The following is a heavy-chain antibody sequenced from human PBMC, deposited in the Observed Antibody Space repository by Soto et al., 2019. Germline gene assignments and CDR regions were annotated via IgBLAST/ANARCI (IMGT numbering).Heavy chain of an antibody. CDR2: VYPCDSDS. CDR1: GYIFTNYW. CDR3: ARSRDYYYGVDV. J-gene: IGHJ6*04. V-gene: IGHV5-51*01. Sequence: GESLKISCKGSGYIFTNYWIVWVRHMPGKCLECIGIVYPCDSDSRYSPCFQGQFISSAGKSISASYLRCMSLKAAYTSMYYCARSRDYYYGVDVWGKGTTVTVSS.